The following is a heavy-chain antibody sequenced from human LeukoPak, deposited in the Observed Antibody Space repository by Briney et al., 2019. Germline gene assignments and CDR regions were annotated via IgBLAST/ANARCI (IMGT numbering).Heavy chain of an antibody. Sequence: SETLSLTCAVYGGSFSGYYWSWLRQPPGKGLEWIGEINHSGSTNYNPSLKSRVTISVDTSKNQFSLKLSSVTAADTAVYYCARGRIPLLGSYYYYYYMDVWGKGTTVTVSS. CDR1: GGSFSGYY. D-gene: IGHD2-8*02. CDR2: INHSGST. J-gene: IGHJ6*03. CDR3: ARGRIPLLGSYYYYYYMDV. V-gene: IGHV4-34*01.